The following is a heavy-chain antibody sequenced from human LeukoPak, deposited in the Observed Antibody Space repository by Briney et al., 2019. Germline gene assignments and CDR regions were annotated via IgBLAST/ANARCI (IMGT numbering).Heavy chain of an antibody. V-gene: IGHV1-8*01. CDR1: GYTFTSYD. J-gene: IGHJ6*02. Sequence: GASVKVSCKASGYTFTSYDINWARQATGQGLEWMGWMNPNSGNTGYAQKFQGRVTMTRNTSISTAYMELSSLRSEDTAVYYCARVGYNSSWYVDYYYYGMDVWGQGTTVTVSS. CDR3: ARVGYNSSWYVDYYYYGMDV. D-gene: IGHD6-13*01. CDR2: MNPNSGNT.